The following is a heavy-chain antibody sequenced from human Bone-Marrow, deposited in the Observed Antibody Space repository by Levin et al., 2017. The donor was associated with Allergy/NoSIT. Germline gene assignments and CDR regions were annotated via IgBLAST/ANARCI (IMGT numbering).Heavy chain of an antibody. J-gene: IGHJ6*03. CDR3: ARDLWVGGSIYYMDV. CDR1: GGSISSNNW. CDR2: IYLGGRT. V-gene: IGHV4-4*02. D-gene: IGHD3-10*01. Sequence: PSETLSLTCVVSGGSISSNNWWTWVRQPPGKGLEWIGEIYLGGRTNYNPSFKSRVTISVDKSKNQFFLKLNSVTAADTAVYYCARDLWVGGSIYYMDVWGKGTTVPVSS.